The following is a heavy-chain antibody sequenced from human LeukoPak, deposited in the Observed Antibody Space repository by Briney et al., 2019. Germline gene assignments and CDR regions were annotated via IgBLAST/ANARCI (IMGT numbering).Heavy chain of an antibody. CDR3: ATRYASGWYVSD. Sequence: PSETLSLTCTVSGGSISSSSYYWGWIRQSPGKGLEWIGSNYYSGIFYSGSTYYNPSLKSRVTVSVDTSKNQFSLELSSVTAADTAVYYCATRYASGWYVSDWGQGTLVTVSS. CDR2: NYYSGIFYSGST. J-gene: IGHJ4*02. CDR1: GGSISSSSYY. V-gene: IGHV4-39*01. D-gene: IGHD6-19*01.